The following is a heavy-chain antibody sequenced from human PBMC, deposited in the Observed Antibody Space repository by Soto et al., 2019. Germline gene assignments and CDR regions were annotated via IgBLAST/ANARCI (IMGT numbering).Heavy chain of an antibody. CDR3: ASRYYDFWSSNWFDP. V-gene: IGHV4-31*03. Sequence: SETLSLTCSVSGGSISSVTNYWSWIRQPPGKGLEWIGYIFYSGSTSYNPSLKSRVTISVDTSENQFSLRLSSVTAADTAVYYCASRYYDFWSSNWFDPWGQGPLVTVSS. CDR2: IFYSGST. CDR1: GGSISSVTNY. D-gene: IGHD3-3*01. J-gene: IGHJ5*02.